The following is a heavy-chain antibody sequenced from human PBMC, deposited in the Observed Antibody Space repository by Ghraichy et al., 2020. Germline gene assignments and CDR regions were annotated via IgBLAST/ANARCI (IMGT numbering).Heavy chain of an antibody. J-gene: IGHJ4*02. D-gene: IGHD3-9*01. CDR2: INSDGSTT. CDR3: TRGTI. CDR1: GFTFSGSW. Sequence: GGSLRLSCAASGFTFSGSWMHWVRQGPGKGLVWVSGINSDGSTTRYADSVKGRFTISRDNAKNSLYLQMNSLRAEDTAVYYCTRGTIRGQGTLVTVSS. V-gene: IGHV3-74*01.